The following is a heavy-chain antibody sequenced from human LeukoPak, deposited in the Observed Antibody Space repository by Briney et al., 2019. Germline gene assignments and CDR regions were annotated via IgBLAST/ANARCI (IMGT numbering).Heavy chain of an antibody. D-gene: IGHD4-17*01. Sequence: GGPLRLSCAASGFHFSAYDMHWVRQAPGEGLEWVAYFGHSGTIYYADSVRGRFTISRDNAKNSLHLQMNSLRADDTAVYYCAGYGDYPYWGQGTPVTVSS. V-gene: IGHV3-69-1*01. CDR1: GFHFSAYD. CDR3: AGYGDYPY. CDR2: FGHSGTI. J-gene: IGHJ4*02.